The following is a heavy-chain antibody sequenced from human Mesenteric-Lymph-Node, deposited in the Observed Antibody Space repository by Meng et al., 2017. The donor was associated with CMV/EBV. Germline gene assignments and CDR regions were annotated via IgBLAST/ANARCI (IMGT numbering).Heavy chain of an antibody. CDR1: NFG. D-gene: IGHD3-10*01. V-gene: IGHV1-69*01. J-gene: IGHJ4*02. CDR3: ARQNRKYFETGSYYGGYYFDY. Sequence: NFGVSRVRQAPGQGLEWVGGIIPILGSINYAQNFQGRATITADEATSTVYLELSSLTSEDTAVFYCARQNRKYFETGSYYGGYYFDYWGQGTLVTVSS. CDR2: IIPILGSI.